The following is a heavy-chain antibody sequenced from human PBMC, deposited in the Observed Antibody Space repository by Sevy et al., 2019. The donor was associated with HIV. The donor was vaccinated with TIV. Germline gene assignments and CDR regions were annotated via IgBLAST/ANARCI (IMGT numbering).Heavy chain of an antibody. Sequence: GGSLRLSCAASGFTFSSYWMSWVRQAPGKGLEWVANIKQDGSEKYYVHSVKGRFTISRDNAKNSLYLQMNSLRAEDTAVYYCAREGGSTGGYYYAMDVWGQGTTVTVSS. V-gene: IGHV3-7*01. J-gene: IGHJ6*02. CDR2: IKQDGSEK. CDR3: AREGGSTGGYYYAMDV. CDR1: GFTFSSYW. D-gene: IGHD3-16*01.